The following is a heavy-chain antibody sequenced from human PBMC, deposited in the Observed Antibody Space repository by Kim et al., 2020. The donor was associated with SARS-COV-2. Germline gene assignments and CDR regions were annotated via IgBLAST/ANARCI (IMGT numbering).Heavy chain of an antibody. CDR1: GGSFSGYY. Sequence: SETLSLTCAVYGGSFSGYYWSWIRQPPGKGLEWIGEINHSGSTNYNPSLKSRVTISVDTSKNQFSLKLSSVTAADTAVYYCARGANCHSGSCDYWGQGTLVTVSS. D-gene: IGHD2-21*01. CDR3: ARGANCHSGSCDY. V-gene: IGHV4-34*01. J-gene: IGHJ4*02. CDR2: INHSGST.